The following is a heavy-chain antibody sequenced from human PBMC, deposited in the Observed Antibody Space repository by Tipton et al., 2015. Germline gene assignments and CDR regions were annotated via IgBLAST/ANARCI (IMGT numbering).Heavy chain of an antibody. Sequence: TLSLTCTVSGGSVTSGSYFWSWIRQPAGKGLEWIGRIQTSGNTNYNPSLKSRVTMSADTSKNQSSLKLSSVTAADTAVYYCAREKRISIFGVLIPHFDFWGQGALVSVSS. CDR1: GGSVTSGSYF. J-gene: IGHJ4*02. CDR3: AREKRISIFGVLIPHFDF. CDR2: IQTSGNT. D-gene: IGHD3-3*01. V-gene: IGHV4-61*02.